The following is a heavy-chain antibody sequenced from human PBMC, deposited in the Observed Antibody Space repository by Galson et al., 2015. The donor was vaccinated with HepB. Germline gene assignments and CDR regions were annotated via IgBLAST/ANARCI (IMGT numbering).Heavy chain of an antibody. CDR1: GYTFTSYD. V-gene: IGHV1-8*01. CDR2: MNPNSGNT. CDR3: ARRLFTYCSSTSCYRGRFDP. J-gene: IGHJ5*02. Sequence: SVKVSCKASGYTFTSYDINWVRQATGQGLEWMGWMNPNSGNTGYAQKFQGRVTMTRNTSISTAYMELSSLRSEDTAVYYCARRLFTYCSSTSCYRGRFDPWGQGTLVTVSS. D-gene: IGHD2-2*01.